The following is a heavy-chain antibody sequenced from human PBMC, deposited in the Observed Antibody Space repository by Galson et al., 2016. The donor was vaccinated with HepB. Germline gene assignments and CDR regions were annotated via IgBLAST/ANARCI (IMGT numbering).Heavy chain of an antibody. V-gene: IGHV2-5*02. CDR3: AHGGLHDTSGYSYSPFDF. D-gene: IGHD5-18*01. Sequence: PALVKPTQTLTLTCTVSGFSLSSNGVGVGWIRQPPGKALEWLALIFWDDDQRYNPSLKNRVTVTKDTSKNQVVLTVTDMDPVDTATYFCAHGGLHDTSGYSYSPFDFCGQGILVTVSS. CDR2: IFWDDDQ. CDR1: GFSLSSNGVG. J-gene: IGHJ4*02.